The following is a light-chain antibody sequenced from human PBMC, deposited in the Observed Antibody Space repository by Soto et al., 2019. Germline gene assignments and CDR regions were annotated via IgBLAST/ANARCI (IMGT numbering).Light chain of an antibody. CDR2: GAS. CDR1: QSVSSSY. Sequence: EIVLTQSPDTLSLSPGERATLSCRASQSVSSSYLAWYQQKPGQAPRLLIYGASSRATGIPVRFSGSGSGTDFTLTISRLEPEDLAVYFCQQYDTSPPSTFGQGTRLEIK. CDR3: QQYDTSPPST. J-gene: IGKJ5*01. V-gene: IGKV3-20*01.